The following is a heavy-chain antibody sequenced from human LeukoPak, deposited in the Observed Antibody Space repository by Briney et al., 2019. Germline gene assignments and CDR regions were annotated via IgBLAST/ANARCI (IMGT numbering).Heavy chain of an antibody. CDR2: ISYDGSNK. Sequence: GGSLRLSCAASGFTFSSYGMHWVRQAPGKGLEWVAVISYDGSNKYYADSAKGRFTISRDNSKNTLYLQMNSLRAEDTAVYYCAKESGGRDFRRGAFDIWGQGTMVTVSS. D-gene: IGHD2-15*01. V-gene: IGHV3-30*18. J-gene: IGHJ3*02. CDR3: AKESGGRDFRRGAFDI. CDR1: GFTFSSYG.